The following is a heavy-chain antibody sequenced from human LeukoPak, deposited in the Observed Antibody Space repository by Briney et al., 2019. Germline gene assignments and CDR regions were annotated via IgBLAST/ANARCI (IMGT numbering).Heavy chain of an antibody. CDR1: GGSISSYY. V-gene: IGHV4-59*01. Sequence: SETLSLTCTVSGGSISSYYWSWIRQPPGKGLEWIGYIYYSGSTNYNPSLKSRVTISVDTSKNQFSLKLSSVTAADTAVYYCARAYDILTGPKLWFDPWGQGTLVTVSS. J-gene: IGHJ5*02. CDR3: ARAYDILTGPKLWFDP. CDR2: IYYSGST. D-gene: IGHD3-9*01.